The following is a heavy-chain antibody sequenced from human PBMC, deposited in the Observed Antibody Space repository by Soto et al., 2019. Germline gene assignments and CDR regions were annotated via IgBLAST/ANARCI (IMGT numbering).Heavy chain of an antibody. J-gene: IGHJ4*02. Sequence: QVQLVESGGGVDQPGRSLTVSCVGSGFIFSDYAFHWVRQPPGKGLEWVAAISYDGNSQYYADSVKGRFTVSRDASRHTIYMQMNSLRLEDTAAYYCARVRLPMTTNDGFDHWGQGTLVTVSS. CDR2: ISYDGNSQ. CDR3: ARVRLPMTTNDGFDH. CDR1: GFIFSDYA. D-gene: IGHD1-1*01. V-gene: IGHV3-30-3*01.